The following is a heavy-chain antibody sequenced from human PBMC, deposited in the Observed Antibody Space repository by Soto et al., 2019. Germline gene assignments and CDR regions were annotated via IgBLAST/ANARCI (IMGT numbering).Heavy chain of an antibody. J-gene: IGHJ4*02. CDR1: GGTFSGFV. V-gene: IGHV1-69*01. CDR3: SNGPISTAGDFDF. Sequence: VQLVQSGAEVKQPGSSVRVSCKTSGGTFSGFVVNWVRQAPGQGLEWMGGIIPTFGTAKYAQKFQGRFILTADELTDTAFLELSSLRFDDTAVYYCSNGPISTAGDFDFWGQGTLVTVSS. CDR2: IIPTFGTA. D-gene: IGHD3-10*01.